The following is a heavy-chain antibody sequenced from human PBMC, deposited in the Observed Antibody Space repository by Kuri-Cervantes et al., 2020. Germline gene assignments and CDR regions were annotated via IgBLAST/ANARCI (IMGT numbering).Heavy chain of an antibody. D-gene: IGHD6-19*01. CDR1: GFLVSHTY. CDR3: AALNRDSSSGMDV. J-gene: IGHJ6*02. CDR2: ISYDGSNK. V-gene: IGHV3-30*01. Sequence: GESLKISCEVSGFLVSHTYMSWVRQAPGKGLEWVAVISYDGSNKYYADSVKGRFTISRDNSKNTLYLQMNSLRAEDTAVYYCAALNRDSSSGMDVWGQGTTVTVSS.